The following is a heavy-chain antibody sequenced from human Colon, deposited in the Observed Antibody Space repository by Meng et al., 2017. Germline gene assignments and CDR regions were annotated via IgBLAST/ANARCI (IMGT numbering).Heavy chain of an antibody. V-gene: IGHV4-61*08. J-gene: IGHJ4*02. D-gene: IGHD6-19*01. CDR1: GGSVTITGYY. CDR3: ARDNLLTSGSRFCFDY. CDR2: IYYTGTT. Sequence: GQLRESGPGLVRPSETLSLTCTVSGGSVTITGYYWSWIRQSPGKGLEWIGYIYYTGTTNYNPSLKSRVTISVDTSKNQFSLKLSSVTPADTAVYFCARDNLLTSGSRFCFDYWGQGALVTVSS.